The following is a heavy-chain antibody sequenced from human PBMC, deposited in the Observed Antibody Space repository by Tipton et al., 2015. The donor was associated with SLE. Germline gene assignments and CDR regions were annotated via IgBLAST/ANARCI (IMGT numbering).Heavy chain of an antibody. CDR1: GGAFSSFY. CDR3: ASGGGCGGDCFDWYFDL. Sequence: LRLSCAVYGGAFSSFYWGWIPQPPGEGLGWVGGIYFCGATYNTPSLKRRATLSVDTSKNQFSRKLRSVTAADTAVYYCASGGGCGGDCFDWYFDLWGRGTLVTVSS. CDR2: IYFCGAT. D-gene: IGHD2-21*01. V-gene: IGHV4-34*04. J-gene: IGHJ2*01.